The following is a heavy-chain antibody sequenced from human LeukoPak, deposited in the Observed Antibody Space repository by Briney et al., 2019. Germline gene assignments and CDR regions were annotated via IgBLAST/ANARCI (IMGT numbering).Heavy chain of an antibody. J-gene: IGHJ4*02. D-gene: IGHD3-3*01. CDR3: AARATIFGVVIYDY. Sequence: SVKVSCKASGFTFTSSAVQWVRQARGQRLEWIGWIVVGSGNTNYAQRFQERVTITRDMSTSTAYMELSSLRSEDTAVYYCAARATIFGVVIYDYWGQGTLVTVSS. V-gene: IGHV1-58*01. CDR1: GFTFTSSA. CDR2: IVVGSGNT.